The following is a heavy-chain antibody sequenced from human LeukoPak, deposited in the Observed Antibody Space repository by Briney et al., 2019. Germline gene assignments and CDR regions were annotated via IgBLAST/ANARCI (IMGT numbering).Heavy chain of an antibody. CDR3: ARGPLRHYYGSGDDAFDI. J-gene: IGHJ3*02. V-gene: IGHV4-59*01. Sequence: PSETLSLTCTVSGGSMSSYYWSWIRQPPGKGLEWIGYIYYSGSTNYNPSLKSRVTISVDTSKNQFSLKLSSVTAADTAVYYCARGPLRHYYGSGDDAFDIWGQGTMVTVSS. CDR2: IYYSGST. CDR1: GGSMSSYY. D-gene: IGHD3-10*01.